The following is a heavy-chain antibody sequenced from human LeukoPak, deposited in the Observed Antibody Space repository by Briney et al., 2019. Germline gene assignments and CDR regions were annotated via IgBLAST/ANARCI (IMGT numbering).Heavy chain of an antibody. V-gene: IGHV3-48*01. J-gene: IGHJ6*03. CDR3: ARESDGMYYYYYYMDV. CDR1: GFTFSSYS. Sequence: GGSLRLSCAASGFTFSSYSMNWVRQAPGKGLEWVSYISSSSSTIYYADSVKGRFTIPRDNAKNSLYLQMNSLRAEDTAVYYCARESDGMYYYYYYMDVWGKGTTVTVSS. D-gene: IGHD5-24*01. CDR2: ISSSSSTI.